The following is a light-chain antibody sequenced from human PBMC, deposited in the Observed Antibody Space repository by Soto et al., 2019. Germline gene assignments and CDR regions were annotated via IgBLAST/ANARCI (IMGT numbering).Light chain of an antibody. Sequence: DIQMTQSPSTLSASIGDRVTITCRASQNINNWIAWYQQKPGKAPKLLIYDASTLESGVPSRFSGSGFGTEFSLTLSSLQPDDFGSYYCQHMRTFGQGTKVEMK. V-gene: IGKV1-5*01. CDR3: QHMRT. CDR1: QNINNW. J-gene: IGKJ1*01. CDR2: DAS.